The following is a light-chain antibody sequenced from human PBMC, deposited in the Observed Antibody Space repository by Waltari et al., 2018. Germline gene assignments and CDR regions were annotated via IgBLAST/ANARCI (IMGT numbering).Light chain of an antibody. CDR1: QSVSGT. V-gene: IGKV3-15*01. Sequence: EIVMTQSPATLSVSPGERATLSCRASQSVSGTLAWYQQKPGQAPRLLIYAASTRATGLPARFSGSGSGTEFTLTISSLQSEDFAVYYCQQYSNWPPNTFGQGTRLEIK. J-gene: IGKJ5*01. CDR2: AAS. CDR3: QQYSNWPPNT.